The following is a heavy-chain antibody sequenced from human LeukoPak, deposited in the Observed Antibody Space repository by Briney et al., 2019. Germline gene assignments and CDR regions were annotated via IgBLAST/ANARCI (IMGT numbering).Heavy chain of an antibody. CDR1: GFTFGSYA. V-gene: IGHV3-23*01. CDR2: VSGSGTTT. J-gene: IGHJ4*02. D-gene: IGHD3-3*01. Sequence: GGSLRLSCAASGFTFGSYAMSWVRQAPGKGLEWVSGVSGSGTTTYYADSVKGRFSISRDNSKNTLYLQMNSLRAEDTAVYYCAKDDVESAFDYWGQGTLVTVSS. CDR3: AKDDVESAFDY.